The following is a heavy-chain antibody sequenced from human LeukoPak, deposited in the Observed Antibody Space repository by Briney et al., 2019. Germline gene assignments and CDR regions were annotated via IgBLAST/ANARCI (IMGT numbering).Heavy chain of an antibody. D-gene: IGHD3-10*01. V-gene: IGHV4-34*01. Sequence: SETLSLTCAVYGGSFSGYYWSWIRQPPGKGLEWIGEINHSGSTNYNPSLKSRVTISVDTSKNQFSLKLSSVTAADTAVYYCARGRTMVRAYYYYGMDVWGQGTTVTVSS. J-gene: IGHJ6*02. CDR1: GGSFSGYY. CDR2: INHSGST. CDR3: ARGRTMVRAYYYYGMDV.